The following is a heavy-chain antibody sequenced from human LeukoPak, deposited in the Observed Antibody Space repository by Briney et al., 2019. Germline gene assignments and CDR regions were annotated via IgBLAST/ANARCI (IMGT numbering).Heavy chain of an antibody. D-gene: IGHD3-3*01. V-gene: IGHV1-18*01. Sequence: ASVKVSCKASGYTFTSYGISWVRQAPGQGLEWMGWISAYNGNTNYAQKLQGRVTMTTDTSTSTAYMELRSLRSDDTAVYYCARVQLRFLQLLFIRYFDYWGQGTLVTVSS. CDR1: GYTFTSYG. CDR2: ISAYNGNT. J-gene: IGHJ4*02. CDR3: ARVQLRFLQLLFIRYFDY.